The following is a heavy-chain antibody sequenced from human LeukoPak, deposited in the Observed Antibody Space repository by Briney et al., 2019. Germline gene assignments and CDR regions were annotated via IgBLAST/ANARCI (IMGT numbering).Heavy chain of an antibody. CDR1: GGSISGYY. J-gene: IGHJ4*02. D-gene: IGHD3-22*01. V-gene: IGHV4-59*01. Sequence: TSETLSLTCTVSGGSISGYYWSWIRQPPGKGLEWIAYIYYNGISNYNPSLKSRVIISVDSSKNQFSLKLTSVTAADTAVYYCARDHREDSSGYYAFDYWGQGTLVTVSS. CDR2: IYYNGIS. CDR3: ARDHREDSSGYYAFDY.